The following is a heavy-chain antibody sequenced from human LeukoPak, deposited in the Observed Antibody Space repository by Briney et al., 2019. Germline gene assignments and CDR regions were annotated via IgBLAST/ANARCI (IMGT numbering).Heavy chain of an antibody. CDR3: ARGPGYCSSTSCRGYYYYMDV. Sequence: SETLSLTCAISGGSFRDYYWSWIRQAPGKGLEWIGEINYSGSANYNLSLKSRVTMSVDTSKNRVSLKVRSVTAADTAVYYCARGPGYCSSTSCRGYYYYMDVWGKGTTVTVSS. CDR2: INYSGSA. V-gene: IGHV4-34*01. CDR1: GGSFRDYY. J-gene: IGHJ6*03. D-gene: IGHD2-2*01.